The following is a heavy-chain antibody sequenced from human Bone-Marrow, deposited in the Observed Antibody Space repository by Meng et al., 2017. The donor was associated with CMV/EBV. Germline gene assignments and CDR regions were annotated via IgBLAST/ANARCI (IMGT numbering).Heavy chain of an antibody. CDR1: GFSFSDYY. Sequence: GESLKISCAASGFSFSDYYMSWVRQAPGKGLEWVSYISDNGNITYYADSVKGRFTISRDNGKNSLYLQMNSLRAEDTAVYYCAGYCSSTSCHWYAFDIWGQGTMVTVS. D-gene: IGHD2-2*01. J-gene: IGHJ3*02. V-gene: IGHV3-11*04. CDR2: ISDNGNIT. CDR3: AGYCSSTSCHWYAFDI.